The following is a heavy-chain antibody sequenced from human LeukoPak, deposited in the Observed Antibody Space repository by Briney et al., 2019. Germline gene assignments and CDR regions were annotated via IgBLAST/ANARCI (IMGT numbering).Heavy chain of an antibody. V-gene: IGHV1-2*02. J-gene: IGHJ4*02. CDR3: ARWGTSSGLDY. CDR1: GYTFTGYY. D-gene: IGHD6-6*01. Sequence: ASVKVSCKASGYTFTGYYLSWVRQAPGQGLEWMGWINPNTGATNSAQKFQGRVTLTRDTSISTGYMELSRLTSDDTAVYYCARWGTSSGLDYWGQGALVT. CDR2: INPNTGAT.